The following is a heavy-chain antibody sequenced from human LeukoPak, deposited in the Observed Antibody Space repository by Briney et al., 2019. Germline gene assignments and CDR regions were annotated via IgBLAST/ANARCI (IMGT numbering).Heavy chain of an antibody. Sequence: GGSLRLSCAASGFTFSSYWMSWVRQAPGKGLEWVANINQDGSEKYYVDSVKGRFTISRDNAKTSLYLQMNSLRAEDTAVYYCARVYGDYREDAFDIWGQGTMDTVSS. D-gene: IGHD4-17*01. CDR1: GFTFSSYW. V-gene: IGHV3-7*01. J-gene: IGHJ3*02. CDR2: INQDGSEK. CDR3: ARVYGDYREDAFDI.